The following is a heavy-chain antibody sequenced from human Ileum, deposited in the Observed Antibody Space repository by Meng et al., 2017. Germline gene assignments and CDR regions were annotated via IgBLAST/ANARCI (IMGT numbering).Heavy chain of an antibody. V-gene: IGHV4-4*02. Sequence: HVTPRASGPGLVEPSGTLSLTCAVSGRSISSSDWWSWVHQPPGKGLEWIAEMNLGGSPNYNPSLKSRVTMSVDKSNDHLSLQLTSVTAADTAVYYCAHIFDSWGQGTLVTVSS. J-gene: IGHJ4*02. CDR3: AHIFDS. CDR2: MNLGGSP. CDR1: GRSISSSDW.